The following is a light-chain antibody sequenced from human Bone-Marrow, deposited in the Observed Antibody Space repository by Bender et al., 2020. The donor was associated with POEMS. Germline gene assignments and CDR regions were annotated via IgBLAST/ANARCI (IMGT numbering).Light chain of an antibody. J-gene: IGLJ3*02. V-gene: IGLV2-14*02. CDR2: EVT. CDR3: QTWGTGFPWV. CDR1: SSDVGNYNL. Sequence: QSALTQPASVSGSPGQSITISCTGTSSDVGNYNLVSWYQHHPGKAPKFLIYEVTKRPSGVSDRFSGSKSGNTASLTISGLQSEDEADYYCQTWGTGFPWVFGGGTKLTVL.